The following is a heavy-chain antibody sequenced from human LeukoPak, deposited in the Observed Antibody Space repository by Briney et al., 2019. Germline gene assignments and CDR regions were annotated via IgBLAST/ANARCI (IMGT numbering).Heavy chain of an antibody. CDR1: DFSFSRQT. CDR3: ATPHVLAY. CDR2: ISSNSGSL. D-gene: IGHD2-8*01. V-gene: IGHV3-21*06. Sequence: PGGSLRLSCAASDFSFSRQTMHWVRQAPGQALEWVSSISSNSGSLNYADSVEGRFTISRDNAQNSLYLQMNSLRADDTAVYYCATPHVLAYWGQGTLVTVSS. J-gene: IGHJ4*02.